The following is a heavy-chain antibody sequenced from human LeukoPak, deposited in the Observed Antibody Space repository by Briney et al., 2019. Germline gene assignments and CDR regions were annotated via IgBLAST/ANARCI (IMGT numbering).Heavy chain of an antibody. V-gene: IGHV3-23*01. Sequence: GGSLRLSCAASGFTFSSYAMSWVRQAPGKGLEWVSAISGSGGSTYYADSVKGRFTISRDNSKNTLYLQMNSLRAEDTAVYYCAKSEGFGLGGRLGSFAIWGQGTMVTVSP. CDR1: GFTFSSYA. CDR2: ISGSGGST. J-gene: IGHJ3*02. CDR3: AKSEGFGLGGRLGSFAI. D-gene: IGHD3-10*01.